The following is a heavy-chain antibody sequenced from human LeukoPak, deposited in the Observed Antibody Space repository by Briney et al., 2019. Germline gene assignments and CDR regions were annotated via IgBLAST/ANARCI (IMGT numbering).Heavy chain of an antibody. CDR3: AKDSMSESSGYCLLDY. Sequence: PGGSLRLSCAASGFTFSSYGMHWVRQTPGKGLEWVAFIRYGGSNKYYADSVKGRFTISRDNSKNTLYLQMNSLRPEDTAVFYCAKDSMSESSGYCLLDYWGQGTLVTVSS. CDR2: IRYGGSNK. CDR1: GFTFSSYG. J-gene: IGHJ4*02. V-gene: IGHV3-30*02. D-gene: IGHD3-22*01.